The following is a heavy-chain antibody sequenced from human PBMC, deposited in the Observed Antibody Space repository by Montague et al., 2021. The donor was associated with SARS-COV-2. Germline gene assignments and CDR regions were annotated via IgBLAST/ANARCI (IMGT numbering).Heavy chain of an antibody. J-gene: IGHJ5*02. CDR2: IYYSGST. V-gene: IGHV4-59*01. CDR3: AREKADFWSGLNGWFDP. Sequence: SETLSLTCTVSGGSISSYYWSWIRQPPGKGLEWIGYIYYSGSTNYNPSLKSRVTISVDTSENQFSLKLSSVTAADTAVYYCAREKADFWSGLNGWFDPWGQGTLVTVSS. CDR1: GGSISSYY. D-gene: IGHD3-3*01.